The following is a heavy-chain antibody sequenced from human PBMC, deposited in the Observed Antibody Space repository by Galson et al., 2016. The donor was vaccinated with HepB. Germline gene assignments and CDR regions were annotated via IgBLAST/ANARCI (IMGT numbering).Heavy chain of an antibody. Sequence: TLSLTCTVSGVSISSYYWSWIRQPPGKGLEWIGHFSNTGGTNYNPSLTRRVTISVDTSKNQFSLNLGSVTAADTAVYSCARGKGWFDPWGQGILVTVSS. CDR3: ARGKGWFDP. CDR2: FSNTGGT. CDR1: GVSISSYY. V-gene: IGHV4-59*01. J-gene: IGHJ5*02.